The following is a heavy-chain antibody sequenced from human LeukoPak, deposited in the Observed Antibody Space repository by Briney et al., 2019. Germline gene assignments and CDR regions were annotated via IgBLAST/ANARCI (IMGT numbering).Heavy chain of an antibody. J-gene: IGHJ5*02. D-gene: IGHD6-13*01. CDR3: AKGAAAAGNSWFDP. CDR1: GFTFSSYA. V-gene: IGHV3-23*01. Sequence: PGGSLRLSCAASGFTFSSYAMSWVRRAPGKGLEWVSTISGSDGSAYYADSVKGRFTISRDNSKNTLYLQMNSLRAEDTAVYYCAKGAAAAGNSWFDPWGQGTLVTVSS. CDR2: ISGSDGSA.